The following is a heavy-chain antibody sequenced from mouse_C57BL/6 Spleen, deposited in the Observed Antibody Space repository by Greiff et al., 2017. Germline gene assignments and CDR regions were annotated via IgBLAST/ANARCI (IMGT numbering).Heavy chain of an antibody. CDR2: IRSKSNNYAT. Sequence: EVQLVESGGGLVQPKGSLKLSCAASGFSFNTYAMNWVRQAPGKGLEWVARIRSKSNNYATYYADSVKDRFTISRDDSESMLYLQMNNLKTEDTAMYYCVRGGLYYVDYWGQGTTLTVSS. CDR3: VRGGLYYVDY. D-gene: IGHD3-3*01. J-gene: IGHJ2*01. V-gene: IGHV10-1*01. CDR1: GFSFNTYA.